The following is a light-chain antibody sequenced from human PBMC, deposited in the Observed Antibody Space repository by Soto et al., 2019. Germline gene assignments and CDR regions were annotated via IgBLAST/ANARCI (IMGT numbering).Light chain of an antibody. CDR1: QSVSSSQ. J-gene: IGKJ1*01. CDR2: GAS. CDR3: QHYNYYPWT. Sequence: VVTQSPGTLSLSPGERATLSCRASQSVSSSQLAWYQQKPGQVPRLLIYGASSRATGIPDRFSGSGSGTEFPLTINCLQADDFASYYCQHYNYYPWTFCQGTNVDIK. V-gene: IGKV3-20*01.